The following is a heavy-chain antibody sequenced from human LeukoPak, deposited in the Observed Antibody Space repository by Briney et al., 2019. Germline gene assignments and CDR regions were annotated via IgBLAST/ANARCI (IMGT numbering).Heavy chain of an antibody. J-gene: IGHJ4*02. CDR1: GGSFSGYY. CDR3: ARGPRGYSYGPFDY. CDR2: INHSGST. D-gene: IGHD5-18*01. Sequence: PSVTLSLTCAVYGGSFSGYYWSWIRQPPGKGLEWIGEINHSGSTNYNPSLKSRVTISVDTSKNQFSLKLSSVTAADTAVYYCARGPRGYSYGPFDYWGQGTLVTVSS. V-gene: IGHV4-34*01.